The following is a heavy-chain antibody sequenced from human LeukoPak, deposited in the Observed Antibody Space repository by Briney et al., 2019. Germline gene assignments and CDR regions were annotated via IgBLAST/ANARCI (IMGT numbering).Heavy chain of an antibody. J-gene: IGHJ5*02. V-gene: IGHV3-21*01. Sequence: GGSLRLSCAASGFTLSSYSMNWVRQAPGKGLEWVSSISSSSSYIYYADSVKGRFTISRDNSNNTLYLQMDSLRTDDTAVYYCARDWGWEFIDHWGQGTLVTVSS. CDR1: GFTLSSYS. CDR2: ISSSSSYI. CDR3: ARDWGWEFIDH. D-gene: IGHD1-26*01.